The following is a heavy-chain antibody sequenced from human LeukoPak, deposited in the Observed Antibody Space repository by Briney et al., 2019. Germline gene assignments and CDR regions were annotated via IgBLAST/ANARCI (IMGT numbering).Heavy chain of an antibody. D-gene: IGHD3-10*01. CDR1: GFTFSNYA. Sequence: GGSLRLSCAASGFTFSNYAMSWVRQAPGEGLEWGSAISASGGSTFYVDSVKGRFTISRDNSKNTLFLQMNSLRAEDTAVYYCAKDSVWFGEYTEYYFDYWGQGTLVTVSS. CDR3: AKDSVWFGEYTEYYFDY. J-gene: IGHJ4*02. CDR2: ISASGGST. V-gene: IGHV3-23*01.